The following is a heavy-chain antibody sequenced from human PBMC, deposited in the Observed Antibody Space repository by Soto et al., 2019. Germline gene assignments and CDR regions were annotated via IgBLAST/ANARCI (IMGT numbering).Heavy chain of an antibody. D-gene: IGHD1-7*01. CDR2: TYYRSKWYN. CDR1: GDSVSSNSAA. J-gene: IGHJ4*02. V-gene: IGHV6-1*01. Sequence: SPTLSLTCAISGDSVSSNSAALNWIRQSPSRGLEWVGRTYYRSKWYNDYAVSVKSRITINPDTSKNQFSLQLNSVTPEDTAVYYCARDGVSSTEYTWNYGTYFDYWGQGALVTVSS. CDR3: ARDGVSSTEYTWNYGTYFDY.